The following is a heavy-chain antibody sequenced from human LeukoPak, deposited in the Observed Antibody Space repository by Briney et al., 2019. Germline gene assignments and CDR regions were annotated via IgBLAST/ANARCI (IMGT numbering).Heavy chain of an antibody. Sequence: SGTLSLTCAVSGGSISSSNWWSWVRQPPGKGLEWIGEIYHSGSTNYNPSLKSRVTISVDKPTNQFSLKLSSEPATRTCMYYCARFMTTVTSYYFDYWGQGTLVTVSS. J-gene: IGHJ4*02. CDR3: ARFMTTVTSYYFDY. D-gene: IGHD4-17*01. CDR2: IYHSGST. V-gene: IGHV4-4*02. CDR1: GGSISSSNW.